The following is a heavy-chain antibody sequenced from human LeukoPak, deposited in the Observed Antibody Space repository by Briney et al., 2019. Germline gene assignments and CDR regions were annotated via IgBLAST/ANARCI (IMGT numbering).Heavy chain of an antibody. D-gene: IGHD2-2*01. Sequence: GGSLRLSCAASGFTFSSYGMHWVRQAPGKGLEWVAVISYDGSNKYYADSVEGRFTISRDNSKNTLHLQMNSLSTEDTAVYYCAQLPSDWGQGTLVTVSS. CDR1: GFTFSSYG. CDR3: AQLPSD. CDR2: ISYDGSNK. J-gene: IGHJ4*02. V-gene: IGHV3-30*18.